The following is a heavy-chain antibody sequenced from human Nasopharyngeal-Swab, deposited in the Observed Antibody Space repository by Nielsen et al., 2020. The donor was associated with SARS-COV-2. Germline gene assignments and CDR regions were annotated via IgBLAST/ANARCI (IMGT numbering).Heavy chain of an antibody. D-gene: IGHD2-15*01. Sequence: SETLSLTCTVSGGSISSYYWSWIRQPPGKGLEWIGYIYYSGSTNYNPSLKSRVTISVDTFKNQFSLKLSSVTAADTAVYYCASLLRSYCSGGSCYPNGMDVWGQGTTVTVSS. V-gene: IGHV4-59*01. CDR1: GGSISSYY. J-gene: IGHJ6*02. CDR2: IYYSGST. CDR3: ASLLRSYCSGGSCYPNGMDV.